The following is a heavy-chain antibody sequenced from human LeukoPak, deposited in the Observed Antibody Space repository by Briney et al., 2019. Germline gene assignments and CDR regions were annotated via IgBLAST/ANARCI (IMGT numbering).Heavy chain of an antibody. V-gene: IGHV4-31*11. J-gene: IGHJ4*02. D-gene: IGHD4-23*01. CDR2: IYYSGST. CDR1: GGAISSSGYF. Sequence: SETLSLTCAVSGGAISSSGYFWSWIRQHPGKGPEWIGYIYYSGSTYYNPSLKSRVTISVDTSKNQFSLKLGSVTAADTAVYYCARDRRWPQTIFDYWGQGTLVTVSS. CDR3: ARDRRWPQTIFDY.